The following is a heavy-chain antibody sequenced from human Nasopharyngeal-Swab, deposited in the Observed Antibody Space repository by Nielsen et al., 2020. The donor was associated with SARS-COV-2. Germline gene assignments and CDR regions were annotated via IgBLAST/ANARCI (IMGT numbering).Heavy chain of an antibody. Sequence: LSLTCAASGFTFSSYSMNWVRQAPGKGLEWVSSISSSSSYIYYADSVKGRFTISRDNAKNPLYLQMNSLRAEDTAVYYCARDYYDILTGYYNGRFGWFDPWGQGTLVTVSS. CDR3: ARDYYDILTGYYNGRFGWFDP. D-gene: IGHD3-9*01. CDR2: ISSSSSYI. V-gene: IGHV3-21*01. J-gene: IGHJ5*02. CDR1: GFTFSSYS.